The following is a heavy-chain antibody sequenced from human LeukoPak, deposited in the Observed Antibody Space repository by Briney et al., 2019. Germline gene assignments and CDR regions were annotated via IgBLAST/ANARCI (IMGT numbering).Heavy chain of an antibody. Sequence: GRSLRLSCAASGFTFDDYAMHWVRQAPGKGLEWASGISWNSESIGYADSVKGQFTISRDNAKNSLYLQMNSLRPEDTALYYCAKDNQQLVPLGALDIWGQGTMVTVSS. V-gene: IGHV3-9*01. J-gene: IGHJ3*02. CDR1: GFTFDDYA. CDR3: AKDNQQLVPLGALDI. D-gene: IGHD6-13*01. CDR2: ISWNSESI.